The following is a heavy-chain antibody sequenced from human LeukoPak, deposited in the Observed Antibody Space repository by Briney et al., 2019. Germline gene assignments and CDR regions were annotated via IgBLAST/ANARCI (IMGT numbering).Heavy chain of an antibody. CDR1: GFTFTSSA. D-gene: IGHD1-26*01. CDR3: AADVQWELNDAFDI. Sequence: SVKVSCKASGFTFTSSAVQWVRQARGQRLEWIGWIVVGSGNTNYAQKFQERVTITRDMSTSTAYMELSSLRSEDTAVYYCAADVQWELNDAFDIWGQGTMVTVSS. V-gene: IGHV1-58*01. CDR2: IVVGSGNT. J-gene: IGHJ3*02.